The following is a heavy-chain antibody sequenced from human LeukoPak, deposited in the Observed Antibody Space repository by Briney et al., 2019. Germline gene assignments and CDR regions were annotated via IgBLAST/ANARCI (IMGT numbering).Heavy chain of an antibody. D-gene: IGHD3-10*01. CDR2: ISYSGNT. CDR1: GGSISSYNYF. J-gene: IGHJ5*01. V-gene: IGHV4-39*07. Sequence: SETLSLTRTVSGGSISSYNYFWAWIRQPPGKGLEWIASISYSGNTFYNASFKSRATISRDTSKNQFSLKLTSLTAADSAVHYCARVRTGSQSDSWGQGTLVIVSS. CDR3: ARVRTGSQSDS.